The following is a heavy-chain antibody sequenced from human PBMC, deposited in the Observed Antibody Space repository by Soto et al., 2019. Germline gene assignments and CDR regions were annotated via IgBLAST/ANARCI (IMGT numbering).Heavy chain of an antibody. CDR1: GFTFSNYA. V-gene: IGHV3-23*01. Sequence: EVQLLESGGGLVQPGGSLILSCAASGFTFSNYAMSWVRQAPGKGLEWVATISGSGGSTYYADSVRGWFTISRDNSKNTLYLQMSSLRAEDTAVYYCAKRVNDFWSGYYGHYGMDVWGQGTTVTVSS. CDR2: ISGSGGST. D-gene: IGHD3-3*01. CDR3: AKRVNDFWSGYYGHYGMDV. J-gene: IGHJ6*02.